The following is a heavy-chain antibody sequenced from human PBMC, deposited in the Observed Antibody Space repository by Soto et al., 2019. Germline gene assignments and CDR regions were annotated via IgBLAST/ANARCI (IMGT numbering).Heavy chain of an antibody. CDR2: MSYSGSA. CDR3: ARHSYCSTSSCPFCFDY. D-gene: IGHD2-2*01. J-gene: IGHJ4*02. Sequence: QVQLQESGPGLVKPSETLSLTCTVSGGSISRYYWSWIRQPPGKGLEWIGYMSYSGSANYNPSLKSRVTISVDTSKNQFSLKLTSVTAADTAVYYCARHSYCSTSSCPFCFDYWGQGTLVTVSS. V-gene: IGHV4-59*08. CDR1: GGSISRYY.